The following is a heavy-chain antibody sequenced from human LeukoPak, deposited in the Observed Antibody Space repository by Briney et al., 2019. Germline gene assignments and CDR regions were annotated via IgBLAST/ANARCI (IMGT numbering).Heavy chain of an antibody. V-gene: IGHV3-21*01. CDR1: GFTFSSYS. J-gene: IGHJ4*02. Sequence: GGSLRLSCAASGFTFSSYSMNWVRQAPGKGLEWVSSISSSSSYIYYADSVKGRFTISRDNAKNSLYLQMNSLRAEDTAVYYCARSGGGTMVRGVKGNYFDYWGQGTLVTVSS. D-gene: IGHD3-10*01. CDR2: ISSSSSYI. CDR3: ARSGGGTMVRGVKGNYFDY.